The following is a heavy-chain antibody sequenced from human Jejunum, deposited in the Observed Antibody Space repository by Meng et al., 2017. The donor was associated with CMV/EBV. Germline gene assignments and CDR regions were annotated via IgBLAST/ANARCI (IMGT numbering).Heavy chain of an antibody. V-gene: IGHV3-7*01. CDR1: GFTFGIHW. CDR3: ASGNDFNI. J-gene: IGHJ3*02. D-gene: IGHD1-1*01. Sequence: RVSCAGPGFTFGIHWMSWVRQPPGKGPEWVASIKPDGSEIQYVGSLRGRFTVSRDNARKSLYLQMNSLTAEDTAVYYCASGNDFNIWGQGTLATVSS. CDR2: IKPDGSEI.